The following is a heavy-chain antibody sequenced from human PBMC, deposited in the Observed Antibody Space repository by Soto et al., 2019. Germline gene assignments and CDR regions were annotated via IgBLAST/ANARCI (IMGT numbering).Heavy chain of an antibody. Sequence: QVQLQESGPGLVKPSGTLSLTCAVSGGSIRSSNWWSWVRQPPGKGLGWVGEIDHSGSTNYNTSLKSRVTISVDQSKNQFSLKLSSVTAADTAVYYCARESERPDFWSGHGSFDPWGQGTLVTVSS. CDR1: GGSIRSSNW. D-gene: IGHD3-3*01. J-gene: IGHJ5*02. CDR2: IDHSGST. V-gene: IGHV4-4*02. CDR3: ARESERPDFWSGHGSFDP.